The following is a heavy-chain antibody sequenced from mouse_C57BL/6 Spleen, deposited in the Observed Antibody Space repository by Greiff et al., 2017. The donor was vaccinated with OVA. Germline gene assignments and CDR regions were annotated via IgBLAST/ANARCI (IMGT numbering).Heavy chain of an antibody. Sequence: VQLQQPGAELVKPGASVKLSCKASGYTFTSYWMQWVKQRPGPGLEWIGEIAPSDSYTNYNQKFKGKATLTVDTSSSTAYMQLSSLTSEDSAVYYCARTNSAWFAYWGQGTLVTVSA. V-gene: IGHV1-50*01. CDR2: IAPSDSYT. CDR1: GYTFTSYW. D-gene: IGHD4-1*01. CDR3: ARTNSAWFAY. J-gene: IGHJ3*01.